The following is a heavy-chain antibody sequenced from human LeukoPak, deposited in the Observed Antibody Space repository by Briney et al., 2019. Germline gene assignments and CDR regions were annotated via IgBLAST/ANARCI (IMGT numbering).Heavy chain of an antibody. CDR3: ARDGWYISYMDV. CDR2: IDPNSGGT. V-gene: IGHV1-2*02. Sequence: GASVKVSCKASRYTFSGYYIHWVRQAPGQGLEWMGWIDPNSGGTNYAQKFQGRVTMTREKSISTAYMELSRLRSDDTAVYYCARDGWYISYMDVWGKGTTVIVSS. CDR1: RYTFSGYY. D-gene: IGHD6-19*01. J-gene: IGHJ6*03.